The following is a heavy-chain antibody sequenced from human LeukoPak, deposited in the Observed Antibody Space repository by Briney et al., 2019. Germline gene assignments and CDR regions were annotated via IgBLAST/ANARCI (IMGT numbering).Heavy chain of an antibody. CDR1: GFTFSDYY. CDR3: ARDFGYCSGGSCYDDAFHI. CDR2: ISSGGSTI. V-gene: IGHV3-11*01. Sequence: PGRSLRLSCAASGFTFSDYYMSWIRQAPGKGLEWVSYISSGGSTISYADSVKGRFTISRDNAKNSLYLQMNSLRAEDTAVYYCARDFGYCSGGSCYDDAFHIWGQGTMVTVSS. J-gene: IGHJ3*02. D-gene: IGHD2-15*01.